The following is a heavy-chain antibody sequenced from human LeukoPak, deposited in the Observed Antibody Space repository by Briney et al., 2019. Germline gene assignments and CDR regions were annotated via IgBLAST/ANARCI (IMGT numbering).Heavy chain of an antibody. Sequence: GGSLRLSCAASGLTFSSYAMNWVRQAPGKGLEWVSSISVSGGSTYYADSVKGRFTISRDNSKNTRYLQMDSLRAGDTAVYYCAEGYSYADYWGQGTLVTVSS. J-gene: IGHJ4*02. V-gene: IGHV3-23*01. CDR3: AEGYSYADY. CDR2: ISVSGGST. CDR1: GLTFSSYA. D-gene: IGHD5-18*01.